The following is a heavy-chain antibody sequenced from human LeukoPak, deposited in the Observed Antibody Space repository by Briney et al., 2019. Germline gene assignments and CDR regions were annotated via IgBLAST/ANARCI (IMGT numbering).Heavy chain of an antibody. CDR3: ASPLGPKGAFDI. J-gene: IGHJ3*02. CDR1: GYTFTSYY. V-gene: IGHV1-46*01. Sequence: ASVKVSCKASGYTFTSYYMHWVRQAPGQGLEWMGIINPSGGSTSYAQKFQGRVTMTRDTSTSTVYMELSSLRSEDTAVYYCASPLGPKGAFDIWGQGTMVTVSS. CDR2: INPSGGST.